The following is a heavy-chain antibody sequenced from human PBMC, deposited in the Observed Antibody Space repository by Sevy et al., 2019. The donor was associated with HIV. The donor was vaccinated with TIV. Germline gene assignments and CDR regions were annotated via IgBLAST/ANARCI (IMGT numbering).Heavy chain of an antibody. Sequence: GESLKISCAASGFTSSNAWMTWVRQAPGKGLEWVGRVKSKADGGTTDYGAPVKGRFTNSGDDSKNTVYLQMNSLKSEDTGVYYCTTGRYSSSMYFEHWGQGTLVTVSS. CDR3: TTGRYSSSMYFEH. CDR2: VKSKADGGTT. J-gene: IGHJ4*02. D-gene: IGHD6-6*01. V-gene: IGHV3-15*01. CDR1: GFTSSNAW.